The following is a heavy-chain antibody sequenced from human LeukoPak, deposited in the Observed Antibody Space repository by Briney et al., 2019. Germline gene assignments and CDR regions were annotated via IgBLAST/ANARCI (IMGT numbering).Heavy chain of an antibody. D-gene: IGHD3-10*01. Sequence: GGSLRLSCGASGFTFSSYWMHWVRQAPGKGLVWVSGINSDGGTTTYADSVKGRFTISRDNAKNSLYLQMNSLRAEDTAVYYCARGGYYGSGNDFRFDPWGQGTLVTVSS. CDR3: ARGGYYGSGNDFRFDP. V-gene: IGHV3-74*01. CDR2: INSDGGTT. CDR1: GFTFSSYW. J-gene: IGHJ5*02.